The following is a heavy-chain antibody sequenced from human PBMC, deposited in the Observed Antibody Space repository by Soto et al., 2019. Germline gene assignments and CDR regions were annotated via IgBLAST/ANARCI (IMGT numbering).Heavy chain of an antibody. CDR2: INPNSGDT. D-gene: IGHD6-19*01. CDR1: GYIFTGYY. Sequence: AASVKVSCKASGYIFTGYYMHWVRQAPGQGLEWMGWINPNSGDTNYTQKFQGWVTMTRDTSISTAYMELSRLRSDDKAVYYCATSRISIAVAGETEYYFDYWG. CDR3: ATSRISIAVAGETEYYFDY. V-gene: IGHV1-2*04. J-gene: IGHJ4*01.